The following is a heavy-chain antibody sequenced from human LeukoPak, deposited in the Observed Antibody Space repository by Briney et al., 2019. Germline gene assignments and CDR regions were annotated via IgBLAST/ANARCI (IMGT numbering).Heavy chain of an antibody. Sequence: PGRSLRLSCXASGFTFSSYGMHWVRQAPGKGLEWVAALSHDGNNEFYADSVKGRFTISRDNSKNTLYLQMNSLRAGDTAAFYCAKDNYYGSSAVIDYWGQGTLVTVSS. CDR2: LSHDGNNE. D-gene: IGHD3-22*01. CDR1: GFTFSSYG. V-gene: IGHV3-30*18. CDR3: AKDNYYGSSAVIDY. J-gene: IGHJ4*02.